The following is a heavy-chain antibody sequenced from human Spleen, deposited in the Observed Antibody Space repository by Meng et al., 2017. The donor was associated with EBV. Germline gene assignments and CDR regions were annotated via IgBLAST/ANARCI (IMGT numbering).Heavy chain of an antibody. Sequence: QVQFVLPGASWNNLGASVLLSFTASGHTLTRYYVPWVRQAPGQGLEWMGIINPGDGTTKYAQKFQGRVTMNRDTSTSTAYLDLRRLRSDDTGVYYCARVSEYDSSGLDYWGQGTLVTVSS. V-gene: IGHV1-46*01. J-gene: IGHJ4*02. CDR2: INPGDGTT. D-gene: IGHD3-22*01. CDR3: ARVSEYDSSGLDY. CDR1: GHTLTRYY.